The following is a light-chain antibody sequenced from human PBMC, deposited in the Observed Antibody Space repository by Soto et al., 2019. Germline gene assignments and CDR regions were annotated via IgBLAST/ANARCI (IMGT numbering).Light chain of an antibody. CDR3: QTWGTDIHVV. V-gene: IGLV4-69*01. Sequence: QLVLTQSPSASASLGASVKLTCTLSSGHSSYAIACHQQQPEKGPRCLMKVNSDGSHSKGVGIPDRLSGSSSGAERYLTISSLQSEDEADYYCQTWGTDIHVVFGGGTKLTVL. J-gene: IGLJ2*01. CDR2: VNSDGSH. CDR1: SGHSSYA.